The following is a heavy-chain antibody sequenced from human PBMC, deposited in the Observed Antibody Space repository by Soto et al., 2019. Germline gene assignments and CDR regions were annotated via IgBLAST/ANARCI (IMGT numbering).Heavy chain of an antibody. CDR3: ASLLGYSGYDFRFDY. D-gene: IGHD5-12*01. CDR2: IDYSGST. V-gene: IGHV4-39*01. J-gene: IGHJ4*02. CDR1: GGSISSSSYY. Sequence: SETLSLTCTVSGGSISSSSYYWGWIRQPPGKGLEWIGSIDYSGSTYYNPSLKSRVTISVDTSKNQFSLKLSSVTAADTAVYYCASLLGYSGYDFRFDYWGQGTLVTVSS.